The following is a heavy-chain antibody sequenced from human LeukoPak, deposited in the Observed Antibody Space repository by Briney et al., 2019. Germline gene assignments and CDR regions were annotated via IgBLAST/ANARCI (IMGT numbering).Heavy chain of an antibody. CDR2: IRDKTGGGTS. CDR3: TTDRRELENI. Sequence: GGSLRLSCTASGITFNYAWMTWVRQAPGKGLEWVGRIRDKTGGGTSAYAAPVKGRFTISRDDSKNMLYLQMNSLRTEDTGIYYCTTDRRELENIWGQGTLVTVSS. D-gene: IGHD1-26*01. V-gene: IGHV3-15*01. J-gene: IGHJ4*02. CDR1: GITFNYAW.